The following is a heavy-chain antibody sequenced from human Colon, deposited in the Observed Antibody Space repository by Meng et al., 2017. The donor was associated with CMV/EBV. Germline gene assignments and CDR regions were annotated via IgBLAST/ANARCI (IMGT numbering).Heavy chain of an antibody. CDR1: GFSVSSDY. CDR2: IFGDHNT. CDR3: ARKASHFYYGMDV. J-gene: IGHJ6*02. V-gene: IGHV3-53*01. Sequence: GGSLRLSCAASGFSVSSDYMSWVRQAPGQGLEWVATIFGDHNTYYADSVKGRFTIFRDDPKNTVSLEMNSLRAEDTAMYYCARKASHFYYGMDVWGQGTTVTSP.